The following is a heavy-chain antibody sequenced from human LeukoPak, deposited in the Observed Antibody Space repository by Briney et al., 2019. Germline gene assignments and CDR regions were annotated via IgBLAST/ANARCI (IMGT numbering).Heavy chain of an antibody. Sequence: GGSLRLSCAASGFTFSSYSMNWVRQAPGKGLEWVSAISGSGGSTYYADSVKGRFTISRDNSKNTLYLQMNSLRAEDTAVYYCARGNKDIVATIFDYWGQGTLVTVSS. V-gene: IGHV3-23*01. CDR1: GFTFSSYS. D-gene: IGHD5-12*01. CDR2: ISGSGGST. CDR3: ARGNKDIVATIFDY. J-gene: IGHJ4*02.